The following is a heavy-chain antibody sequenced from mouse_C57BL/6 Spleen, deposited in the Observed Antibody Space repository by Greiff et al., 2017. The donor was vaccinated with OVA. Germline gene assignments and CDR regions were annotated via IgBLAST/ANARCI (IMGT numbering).Heavy chain of an antibody. D-gene: IGHD1-1*01. CDR2: IRSKSNNYAT. V-gene: IGHV10-1*01. CDR3: VRQTGTTVAMDY. CDR1: GFSFNTYA. J-gene: IGHJ4*01. Sequence: EVKVVESGGGLVQPKGSLKLSCAASGFSFNTYAMNWVRQAPGKGLEWVARIRSKSNNYATYYADSVKDRFTISRDDSESMLYLQMNNLKTEDTAMYYCVRQTGTTVAMDYWGQGTSVTVSS.